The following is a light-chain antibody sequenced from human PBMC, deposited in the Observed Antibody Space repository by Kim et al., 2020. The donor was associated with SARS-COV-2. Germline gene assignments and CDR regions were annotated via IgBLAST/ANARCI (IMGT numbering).Light chain of an antibody. CDR3: LQYYSYPQT. CDR1: QGISSY. J-gene: IGKJ1*01. V-gene: IGKV1-8*01. Sequence: AIRITQSPSSLSASTGDRVTITCRASQGISSYLAWYQQKPGKAPKLLIYAASTLQSGVPSRFSGSGSGTDFTLTISCLQSEDFATYVCLQYYSYPQTFAQGTKVDLK. CDR2: AAS.